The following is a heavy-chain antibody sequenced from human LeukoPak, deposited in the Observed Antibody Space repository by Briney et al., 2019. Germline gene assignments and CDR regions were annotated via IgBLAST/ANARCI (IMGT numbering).Heavy chain of an antibody. D-gene: IGHD6-6*01. CDR1: GYTFTGYY. V-gene: IGHV1-2*02. Sequence: ASVKVSCKASGYTFTGYYMHWVRQAPGQGLGWMGWINPNSGGTNYAQKFQGRVTMTRDTSISTAYMELSRLRSDDTAVYYCARGSEYSPYNWFDPWGQGTLVTVSS. CDR3: ARGSEYSPYNWFDP. J-gene: IGHJ5*02. CDR2: INPNSGGT.